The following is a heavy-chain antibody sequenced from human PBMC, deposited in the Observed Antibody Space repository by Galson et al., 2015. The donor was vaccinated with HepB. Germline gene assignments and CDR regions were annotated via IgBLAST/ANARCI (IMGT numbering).Heavy chain of an antibody. CDR3: TSCPTGSGDYVPWR. D-gene: IGHD4-17*01. V-gene: IGHV3-49*03. CDR2: IRSKPYGEAT. CDR1: GFNFGDFA. J-gene: IGHJ4*02. Sequence: SLRLSCAASGFNFGDFAMSWFRQAPGKGPEWIGFIRSKPYGEATEHAASVKGRFTISRDDSKNITFLQMNSLKTQDTAVYYCTSCPTGSGDYVPWRWGQGTLVIVSS.